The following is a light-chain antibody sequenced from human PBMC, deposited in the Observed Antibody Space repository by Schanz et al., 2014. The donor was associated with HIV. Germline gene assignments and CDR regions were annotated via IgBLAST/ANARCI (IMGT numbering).Light chain of an antibody. CDR2: EDN. J-gene: IGLJ2*01. CDR1: SSNIQKNY. CDR3: AAWDDGLNGV. V-gene: IGLV1-47*01. Sequence: QSVLTQPPSASGTPGQRVTISCSGSSSNIQKNYVYWYQQLAGTAPKLLIYEDNRRHSGVPDRFSGSKSGTSASLAISGLRSEDEADYYCAAWDDGLNGVFGGGTKLTVL.